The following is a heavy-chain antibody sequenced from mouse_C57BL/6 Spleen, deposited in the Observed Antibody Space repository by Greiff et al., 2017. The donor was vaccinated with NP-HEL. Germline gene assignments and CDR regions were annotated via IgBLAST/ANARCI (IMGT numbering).Heavy chain of an antibody. Sequence: VQLQQSGPELVKPGASVKISCTASGYAFSSSWMNWVQQRPGKGLEWIGRIYPGDGDTNYTGKFTGQSTLTADKSSSTAYLQLSSRTSEDFAVYFCARSNDYDEDYWGQGTTLTVSS. CDR3: ARSNDYDEDY. J-gene: IGHJ2*01. CDR1: GYAFSSSW. CDR2: IYPGDGDT. D-gene: IGHD2-4*01. V-gene: IGHV1-82*01.